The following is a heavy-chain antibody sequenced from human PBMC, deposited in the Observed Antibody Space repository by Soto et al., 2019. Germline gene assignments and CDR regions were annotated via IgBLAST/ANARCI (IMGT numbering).Heavy chain of an antibody. CDR2: TNPNSGNT. CDR3: ARTLYGDNVDY. J-gene: IGHJ4*02. CDR1: GYTFTSYD. D-gene: IGHD4-17*01. V-gene: IGHV1-8*01. Sequence: QVQLVQSGAEVKKPGASVKVSCKASGYTFTSYDINWVRQATGQGVEWMGWTNPNSGNTGYAQKFQGRVPMTRNTSISTAYRDLSTLRSEDTAVYYCARTLYGDNVDYWGQGTLVTVSS.